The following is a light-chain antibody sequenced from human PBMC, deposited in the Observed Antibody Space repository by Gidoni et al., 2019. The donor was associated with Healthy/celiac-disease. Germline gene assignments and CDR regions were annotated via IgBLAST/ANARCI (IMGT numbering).Light chain of an antibody. CDR2: DAS. V-gene: IGKV1-33*01. CDR1: QDISNY. CDR3: QQYDNLPYT. Sequence: DSQMTQSPSSLSASVGDRVTITCQASQDISNYLNWYQQKPGTAPKLLIYDASNLETGVPSRFSGSGSGTDFTFTITSLQPEDIATYYCQQYDNLPYTFGQGTKLEIK. J-gene: IGKJ2*01.